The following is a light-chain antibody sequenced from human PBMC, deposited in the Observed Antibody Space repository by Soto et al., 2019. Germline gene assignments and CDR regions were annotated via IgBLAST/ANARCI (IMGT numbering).Light chain of an antibody. CDR3: QVWDSSSDPHVV. CDR1: NIGSKS. Sequence: SYELTQPPSVSVAPGKTARITCGGNNIGSKSVHWYQQKPGQAPVLVIYYDSDRPSGIPERFSGSNSGNTAPLTISRVEAWDADDYYCQVWDSSSDPHVVFGGGTKLTVL. CDR2: YDS. V-gene: IGLV3-21*04. J-gene: IGLJ2*01.